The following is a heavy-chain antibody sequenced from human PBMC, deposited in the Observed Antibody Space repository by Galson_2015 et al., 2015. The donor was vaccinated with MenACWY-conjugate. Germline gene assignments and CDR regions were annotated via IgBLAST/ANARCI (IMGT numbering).Heavy chain of an antibody. J-gene: IGHJ5*02. V-gene: IGHV3-21*04. CDR2: ISSSSYI. CDR1: GFTFSSYS. D-gene: IGHD6-13*01. CDR3: AKDLSSSWYRGGWFDP. Sequence: SLRLSCAASGFTFSSYSMNWVRQAPGKGLEWVSSISSSSYIYYADSAKGRLTISRDNAKNSLYLQMNSLRAEDTAVYYCAKDLSSSWYRGGWFDPWGQGTLVTVSS.